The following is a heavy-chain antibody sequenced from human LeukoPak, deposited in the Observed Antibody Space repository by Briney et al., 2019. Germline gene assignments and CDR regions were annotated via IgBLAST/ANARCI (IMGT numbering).Heavy chain of an antibody. D-gene: IGHD1-14*01. Sequence: ASVKVSCKASGYTFTHYAMHWVRQAPGQRLEWMGWINVGNGNTKYSQKFQGRVTITRDTSASTAYMELNSLRAEDTAVYYCARDNTEGYWYFDLWGRGTLVTVSS. J-gene: IGHJ2*01. CDR1: GYTFTHYA. V-gene: IGHV1-3*01. CDR3: ARDNTEGYWYFDL. CDR2: INVGNGNT.